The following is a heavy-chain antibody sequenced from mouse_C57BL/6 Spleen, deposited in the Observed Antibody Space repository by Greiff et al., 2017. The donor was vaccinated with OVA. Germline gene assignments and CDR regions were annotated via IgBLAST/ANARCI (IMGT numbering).Heavy chain of an antibody. J-gene: IGHJ4*01. CDR3: ARYLYYAYAMDY. D-gene: IGHD1-1*02. Sequence: VQLKQPGAELVMPGASVKLSCKASGYTFTSYWMHWVKQRPGQGLEWIGEIDPSDSYTNYNQKFKGKSTLTVDKSSSTAYMQLSSLTSEDSAVYYCARYLYYAYAMDYWGQGTSVTVSS. V-gene: IGHV1-69*01. CDR2: IDPSDSYT. CDR1: GYTFTSYW.